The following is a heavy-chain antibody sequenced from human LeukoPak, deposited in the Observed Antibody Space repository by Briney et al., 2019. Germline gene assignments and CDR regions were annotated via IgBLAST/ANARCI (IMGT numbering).Heavy chain of an antibody. CDR3: ARARIRPYYYDSRDYRNDAFDS. D-gene: IGHD3-22*01. V-gene: IGHV3-21*01. CDR2: ISSSSTYM. J-gene: IGHJ3*01. Sequence: GGSLRLSCAASGFIFSTYNLNWVRQAPGKGLEWVSSISSSSTYMYYADSVKGRFTISRDHATDSLYLQMNSLRAEDTAVYYCARARIRPYYYDSRDYRNDAFDSWGQGTMVTVSS. CDR1: GFIFSTYN.